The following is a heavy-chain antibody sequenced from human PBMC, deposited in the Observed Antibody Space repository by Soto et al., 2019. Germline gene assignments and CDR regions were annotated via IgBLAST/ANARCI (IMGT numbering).Heavy chain of an antibody. CDR2: IYQSGST. Sequence: SATLSLTCASSRGDISSRKWWRSVGKTPGKGLEWIGEIYQSGSTNYNPSLESRVRMSVDKSRNQFSLKLTSVSAADTAVYYCARASATIAAAAIFDYWGQGTLVTVS. CDR1: RGDISSRKW. CDR3: ARASATIAAAAIFDY. D-gene: IGHD6-13*01. J-gene: IGHJ4*02. V-gene: IGHV4-4*02.